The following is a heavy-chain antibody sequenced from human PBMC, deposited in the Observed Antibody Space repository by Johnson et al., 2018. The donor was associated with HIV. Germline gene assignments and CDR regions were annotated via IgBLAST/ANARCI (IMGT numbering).Heavy chain of an antibody. V-gene: IGHV3-20*04. CDR2: ISRNGGTT. CDR1: GFTFDDYG. Sequence: VQLVESGGSAVRPGGSLRLSCTASGFTFDDYGMSWVRQPPGKGLEWVSGISRNGGTTGYIDSVQGRFTISRDNAKNSLHLQMNSLRPEDTAFYYCARAAAARSSGHDAFDIWGQGTMVTVSS. J-gene: IGHJ3*02. D-gene: IGHD6-6*01. CDR3: ARAAAARSSGHDAFDI.